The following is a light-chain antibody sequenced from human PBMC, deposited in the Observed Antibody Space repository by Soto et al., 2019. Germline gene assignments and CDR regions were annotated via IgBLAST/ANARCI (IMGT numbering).Light chain of an antibody. CDR1: SSDVVGYNY. V-gene: IGLV2-14*03. J-gene: IGLJ7*01. Sequence: QSVLTQPASVSGSPGQSITISCTGTSSDVVGYNYVSWYQHHPGKAPNLMIYDVTNRPSGVSNRFSGSKSGNTASLTISGLQADDEAAYYCSSYTSSNIPVFGGGTQLTVL. CDR2: DVT. CDR3: SSYTSSNIPV.